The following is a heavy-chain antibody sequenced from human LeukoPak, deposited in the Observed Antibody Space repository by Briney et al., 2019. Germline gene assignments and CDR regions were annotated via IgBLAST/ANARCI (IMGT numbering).Heavy chain of an antibody. CDR1: GSSISSYY. D-gene: IGHD2-2*01. Sequence: SETLSLTCTVSGSSISSYYWSCIRQPPGKGLEWIGYIYYSGSTNYNPSLKSRVTISVDTSKNQFSLKLSSVTAADTAVYYCARESSSWGQGTMVTVSS. CDR2: IYYSGST. CDR3: ARESSS. V-gene: IGHV4-59*01. J-gene: IGHJ3*01.